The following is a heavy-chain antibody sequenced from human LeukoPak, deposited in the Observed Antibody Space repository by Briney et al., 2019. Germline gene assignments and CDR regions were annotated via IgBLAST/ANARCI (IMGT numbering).Heavy chain of an antibody. CDR1: GGSISSYY. Sequence: SETLSLTCTVSGGSISSYYWTWIRQPPGKGLEWIGYIYYSGITNYNPSLRSRLTISVDTSKNQFSLKLSSVTAADTAVYYCARYYYDSRRAFDMWGQGTMVSVSS. J-gene: IGHJ3*02. V-gene: IGHV4-59*01. D-gene: IGHD3-22*01. CDR2: IYYSGIT. CDR3: ARYYYDSRRAFDM.